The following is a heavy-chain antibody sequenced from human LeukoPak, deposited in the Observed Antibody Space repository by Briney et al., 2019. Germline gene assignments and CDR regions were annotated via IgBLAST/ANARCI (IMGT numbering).Heavy chain of an antibody. CDR3: ARDQRGVYCSGGSCYSWFDP. CDR2: IYTSGST. V-gene: IGHV4-4*07. D-gene: IGHD2-15*01. CDR1: GGSISSYY. J-gene: IGHJ5*02. Sequence: SETLSLTCTVSGGSISSYYWSWIRQPAGKGLEWIGRIYTSGSTNYNPSLKSRVTISVDTSKNQFSLKLSSVTAADTAVYYCARDQRGVYCSGGSCYSWFDPWGQGTLVTVSS.